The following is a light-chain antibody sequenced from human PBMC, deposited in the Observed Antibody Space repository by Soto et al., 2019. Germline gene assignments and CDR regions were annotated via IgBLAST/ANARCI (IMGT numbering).Light chain of an antibody. J-gene: IGKJ5*01. Sequence: ELVLPQSTATLSVSPGERFTLSCMASQSVDINLAWYQQKPGQAPRLLIYGASTRATDMPGRFSGRGSGTDFTLTISSLQSEDFAVYYCQHYENWPPMTFGQGTRLEIK. V-gene: IGKV3-15*01. CDR1: QSVDIN. CDR2: GAS. CDR3: QHYENWPPMT.